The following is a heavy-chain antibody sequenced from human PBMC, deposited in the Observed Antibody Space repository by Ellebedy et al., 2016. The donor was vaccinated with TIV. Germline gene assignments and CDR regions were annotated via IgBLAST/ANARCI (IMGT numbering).Heavy chain of an antibody. J-gene: IGHJ4*02. CDR2: VYFSGST. Sequence: MPSETLSLTCTVSGGSIRSSSYYWAWIRQSPGRGLELLGSVYFSGSTYYNPSLKSRVSMSIDTSKNQFSLSLTSLTAADTAVYFCARDSKNTYDYWGQGLRVIVSS. D-gene: IGHD1/OR15-1a*01. CDR1: GGSIRSSSYY. CDR3: ARDSKNTYDY. V-gene: IGHV4-39*01.